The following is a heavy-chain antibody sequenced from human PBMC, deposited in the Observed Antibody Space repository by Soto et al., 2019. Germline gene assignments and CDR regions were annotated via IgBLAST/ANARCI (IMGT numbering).Heavy chain of an antibody. Sequence: GGSLRLSCAASGFTFSSYAMHWVRQAPGKGLEWVAVISYDGSNKYYADSVKGRFTISRDNSKNTLYLQMDSLRAEDTAAYYCARGMITGTTFPRPFDYWGQGTLVTVSS. D-gene: IGHD1-20*01. CDR3: ARGMITGTTFPRPFDY. V-gene: IGHV3-30-3*01. CDR2: ISYDGSNK. J-gene: IGHJ4*02. CDR1: GFTFSSYA.